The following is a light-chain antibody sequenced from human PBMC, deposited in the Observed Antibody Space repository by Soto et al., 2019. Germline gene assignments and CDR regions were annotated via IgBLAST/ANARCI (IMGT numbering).Light chain of an antibody. CDR3: SSYTSSMTNV. CDR2: DVG. J-gene: IGLJ1*01. Sequence: QSVLTQPASVSGSPGQSITISCTGTSSDVGGYNSVSWYQHHPGKAPQLILYDVGDRPSGVSYRFSGSKSGNTASLTISGLQAADEADYFCSSYTSSMTNVFGSGTKVPVL. V-gene: IGLV2-14*03. CDR1: SSDVGGYNS.